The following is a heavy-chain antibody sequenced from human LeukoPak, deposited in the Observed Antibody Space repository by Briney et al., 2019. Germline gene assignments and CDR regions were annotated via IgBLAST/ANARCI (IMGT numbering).Heavy chain of an antibody. CDR2: MQFDGSVE. V-gene: IGHV3-30*02. J-gene: IGHJ3*02. Sequence: GGSLRLSCVVSGFTLSNYGIHWVRQAPGKGLEWVTFMQFDGSVEFYADSVKGRFTMSRDNSKNTLYLQMNSLRAEDTAVYYCVREELSRSDPDAFDIWGQGTMVTVSS. CDR3: VREELSRSDPDAFDI. D-gene: IGHD1-26*01. CDR1: GFTLSNYG.